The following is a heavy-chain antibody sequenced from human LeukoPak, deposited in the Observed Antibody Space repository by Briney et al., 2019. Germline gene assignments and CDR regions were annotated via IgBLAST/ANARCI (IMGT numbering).Heavy chain of an antibody. Sequence: SETLSLTCTASGFSISSYYWSWIRQPPGKGLEWLGYIYYSGSTNYNPSLKSRVTISVDTSKNQFSLKLSSVTAADTAVYYCARGAAAAGTRHYYYYYYMDVWGKGTTVTVSS. J-gene: IGHJ6*03. CDR1: GFSISSYY. CDR2: IYYSGST. D-gene: IGHD6-13*01. CDR3: ARGAAAAGTRHYYYYYYMDV. V-gene: IGHV4-59*01.